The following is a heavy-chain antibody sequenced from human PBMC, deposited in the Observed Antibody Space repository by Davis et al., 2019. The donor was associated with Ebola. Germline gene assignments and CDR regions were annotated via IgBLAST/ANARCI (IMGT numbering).Heavy chain of an antibody. V-gene: IGHV3-48*04. J-gene: IGHJ6*02. Sequence: GGSLRLSCAASGFTFSSYSMNWVRQAPGKGLEWVSYISTTSGTIYYADSVKGRFTISRDNAKNTLYLQMNSLRAEDTAVYYCARGYQLLPYGMDVWGQGTTVTVSS. CDR2: ISTTSGTI. CDR3: ARGYQLLPYGMDV. D-gene: IGHD2-2*01. CDR1: GFTFSSYS.